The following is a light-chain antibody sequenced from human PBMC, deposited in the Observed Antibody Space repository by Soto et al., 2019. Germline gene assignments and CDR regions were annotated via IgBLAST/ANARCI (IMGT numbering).Light chain of an antibody. CDR3: QQRSNWTT. J-gene: IGKJ4*01. CDR1: QSVSSY. Sequence: ELVLTQSPATLSLSPGERATLSCRASQSVSSYLAWYQQKPGQDPRLLFYDASNRATGIPARFSVSGSGTDFTLTISSLEPEDFAVYYCQQRSNWTTFGGGTKVEIK. CDR2: DAS. V-gene: IGKV3-11*01.